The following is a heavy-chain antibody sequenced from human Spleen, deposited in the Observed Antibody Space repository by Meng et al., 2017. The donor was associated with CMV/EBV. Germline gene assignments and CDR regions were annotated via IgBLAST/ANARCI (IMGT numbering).Heavy chain of an antibody. CDR3: AREVVEYNWFDP. CDR2: IYYSGST. CDR1: GGSISSSSYY. V-gene: IGHV4-39*07. J-gene: IGHJ5*01. Sequence: GSLRLSCTVSGGSISSSSYYWGWIRQPPGKGLEWIGSIYYSGSTYYNPSLKSRVTISVDTSKNQFSLKLSSVTAADTAVYYCAREVVEYNWFDPWGQGTTVTVSS. D-gene: IGHD6-6*01.